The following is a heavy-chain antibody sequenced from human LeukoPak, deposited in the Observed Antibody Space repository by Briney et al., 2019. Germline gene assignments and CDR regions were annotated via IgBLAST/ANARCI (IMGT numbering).Heavy chain of an antibody. D-gene: IGHD3-22*01. J-gene: IGHJ4*02. CDR3: ARQIRDYYDSSGHTYYFDY. CDR2: IYYSGST. Sequence: PSETLSLTCTVSGGSISSYYWSWIRQPPGKGLEWMGYIYYSGSTNYNPSLKSRVTITVDTSKNQFSLKLSSVTAADTAVYYCARQIRDYYDSSGHTYYFDYWGQGTLVTVSS. V-gene: IGHV4-59*08. CDR1: GGSISSYY.